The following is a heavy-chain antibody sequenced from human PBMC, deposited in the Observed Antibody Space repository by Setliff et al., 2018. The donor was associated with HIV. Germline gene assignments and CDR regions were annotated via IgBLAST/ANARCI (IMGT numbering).Heavy chain of an antibody. J-gene: IGHJ4*02. CDR2: IYDGGAT. V-gene: IGHV3-66*02. Sequence: GSLRLSCAASGFTVSNNYMSWVRQAPGKGLEWVSVIYDGGATYYGDSVKGRFTTSRDNSKNTLHLQMNSLRAEDTAVYYCARVDYHDYNGYIDFWGQGTLVTVSS. CDR1: GFTVSNNY. D-gene: IGHD3-22*01. CDR3: ARVDYHDYNGYIDF.